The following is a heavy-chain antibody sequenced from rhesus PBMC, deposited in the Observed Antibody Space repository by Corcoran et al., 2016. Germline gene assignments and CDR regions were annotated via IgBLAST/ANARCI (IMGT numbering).Heavy chain of an antibody. CDR1: GYSISSGYY. V-gene: IGHV4-99*01. Sequence: QVQLQESGPGLVKPSETLSLTCAVSGYSISSGYYWGWIRQPPGKGLEYIGYIRCSSGSTYYNPSLKIRVTISKDTSKNQCSLKLSSVTAADKAVDYCASPFTAAGGYWGQGVLVTVSS. CDR3: ASPFTAAGGY. D-gene: IGHD6-25*01. J-gene: IGHJ4*01. CDR2: IRCSSGST.